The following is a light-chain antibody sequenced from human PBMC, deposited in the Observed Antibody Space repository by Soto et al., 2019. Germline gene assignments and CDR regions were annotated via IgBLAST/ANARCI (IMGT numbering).Light chain of an antibody. J-gene: IGKJ2*01. V-gene: IGKV1-33*01. CDR2: DAS. CDR3: QQYDSLPYT. CDR1: QDISNY. Sequence: DIQMTQSPSSLSASLGDRVTITCQSSQDISNYLNWNQQKPGKAPKLLIYDASNLETGVPSRFSGSGSGTDFTFTISSLQPEVIATYYCQQYDSLPYTFGQGTKLEIK.